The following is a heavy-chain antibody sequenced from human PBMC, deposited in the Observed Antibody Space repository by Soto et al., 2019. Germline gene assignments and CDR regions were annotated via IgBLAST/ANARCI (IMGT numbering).Heavy chain of an antibody. CDR1: GFTFSTYG. Sequence: HVQLVESGGGGVQPGRSLRLSCAASGFTFSTYGMHWVRQAPGKGLEWVAVIWYDGSNKYYADSVKGRFTISRDNSKKTLYLQMNSLRGDDTAVYYCARDPVAAAGTAHYLYEGLDVWGQGTTVTVSS. CDR2: IWYDGSNK. J-gene: IGHJ6*02. D-gene: IGHD6-13*01. CDR3: ARDPVAAAGTAHYLYEGLDV. V-gene: IGHV3-33*01.